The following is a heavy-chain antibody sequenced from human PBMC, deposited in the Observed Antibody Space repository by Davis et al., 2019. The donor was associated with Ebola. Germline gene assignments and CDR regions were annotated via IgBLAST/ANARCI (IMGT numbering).Heavy chain of an antibody. D-gene: IGHD6-6*01. J-gene: IGHJ5*02. Sequence: AASVKVSCKASGYTFTSYDINWVRQDTGQGLEWMGWMNPNSGNTGYAQKFQGRVTMTRNTSISTAYMELSSLRSEDTAVYYCARGRAVRPRFDWFDPWGQGTLVTVSS. CDR1: GYTFTSYD. V-gene: IGHV1-8*01. CDR3: ARGRAVRPRFDWFDP. CDR2: MNPNSGNT.